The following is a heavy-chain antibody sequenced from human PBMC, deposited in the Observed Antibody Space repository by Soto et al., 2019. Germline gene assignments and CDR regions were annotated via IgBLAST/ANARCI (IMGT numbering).Heavy chain of an antibody. CDR2: IYQSGST. V-gene: IGHV4-4*02. J-gene: IGHJ4*02. Sequence: SEILSLTCAVSGGAISSSKWWSWVRQPPGKGLEWIGEIYQSGSTNYNPSLESRVRMSVDKSRNQFSLKLTSVSAADTAVYYCARASATIAAAAIFDYWGQGTLVTVS. CDR3: ARASATIAAAAIFDY. D-gene: IGHD6-13*01. CDR1: GGAISSSKW.